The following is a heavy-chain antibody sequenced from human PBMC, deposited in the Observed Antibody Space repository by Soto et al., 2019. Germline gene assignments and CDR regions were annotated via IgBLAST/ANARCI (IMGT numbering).Heavy chain of an antibody. Sequence: GGSLRLSCAAAGLAVSNNYMSWGRQAPGKGLEGVSVIYSAGTAYYACSLKGRFTISSRDSQITVYLHLSSLRPDDTAVYNCGRAAAGRPLDYWGQGTLVTVPS. V-gene: IGHV3-53*04. J-gene: IGHJ4*02. D-gene: IGHD6-13*01. CDR3: GRAAAGRPLDY. CDR2: IYSAGTA. CDR1: GLAVSNNY.